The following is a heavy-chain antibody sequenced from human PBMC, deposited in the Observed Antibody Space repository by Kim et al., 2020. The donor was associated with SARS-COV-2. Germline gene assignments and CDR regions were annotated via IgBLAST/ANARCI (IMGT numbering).Heavy chain of an antibody. D-gene: IGHD3-10*01. CDR2: ISSSSSTI. CDR1: GFTFSSYS. CDR3: ARGPRTYYYGSGSYEDFDY. J-gene: IGHJ4*02. Sequence: GGSLRLSCAASGFTFSSYSMNWVRQAPGKGLEWVSYISSSSSTIYYADSVKGRFTISRDNAKNSLYLQMNSLRDEDTAVYYCARGPRTYYYGSGSYEDFDYWGQGTLVTVSS. V-gene: IGHV3-48*02.